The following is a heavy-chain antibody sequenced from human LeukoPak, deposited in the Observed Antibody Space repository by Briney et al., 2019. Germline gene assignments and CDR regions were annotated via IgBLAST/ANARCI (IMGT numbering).Heavy chain of an antibody. CDR2: INPNSGGT. Sequence: ASVKVSFKASGYTFTVYYMHWVRQAPGQGLEWMGWINPNSGGTNYAQKFQGRVTMTRDTSISTAYMELSRLRSDDTAVYYCARDSGSGSFPFNYWGQGTLVTVSS. CDR3: ARDSGSGSFPFNY. J-gene: IGHJ4*02. V-gene: IGHV1-2*02. D-gene: IGHD3-10*01. CDR1: GYTFTVYY.